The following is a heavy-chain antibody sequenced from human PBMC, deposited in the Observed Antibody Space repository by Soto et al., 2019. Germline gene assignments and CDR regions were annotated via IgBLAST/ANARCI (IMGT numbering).Heavy chain of an antibody. CDR1: GCSIRRGCY. V-gene: IGHV4-38-2*01. D-gene: IGHD1-26*01. J-gene: IGHJ4*01. CDR3: ARHLNYSLYSFD. Sequence: PQKLPDTWAVSGCSIRRGCYWDWLRQAPGKGMEWIGSIYPTGTTYYNPSLKSRVTISVDTSKNQFSLTLTSVTAADTGVYYCARHLNYSLYSFD. CDR2: IYPTGTT.